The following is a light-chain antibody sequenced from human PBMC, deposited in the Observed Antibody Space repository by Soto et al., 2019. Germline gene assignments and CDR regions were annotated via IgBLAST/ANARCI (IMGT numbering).Light chain of an antibody. CDR3: SSHSDTNALL. CDR2: GVS. Sequence: QSVLTQPPSASGTPGQRITISCSGSSSNIGDNPVSWYQQYPGTAPKLLIYGVSSRPSGVSNRFSGSKSGNTASLTISGLQPEDESVYFCSSHSDTNALLFGGGTKVTV. CDR1: SSNIGDNP. J-gene: IGLJ2*01. V-gene: IGLV2-14*01.